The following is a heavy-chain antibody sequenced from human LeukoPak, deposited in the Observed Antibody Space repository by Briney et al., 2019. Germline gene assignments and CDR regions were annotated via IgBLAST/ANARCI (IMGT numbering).Heavy chain of an antibody. V-gene: IGHV1-8*01. Sequence: ASVKVSCKASGYTFTSYDINWVRQATGHGLEWMGWMNPNSGNTGYTQKFQGRVTMTRNTSISTAYMELSSLRSEDTAVYYCARSAISGSYPLGYWGQGTLVTVSS. CDR2: MNPNSGNT. D-gene: IGHD1-26*01. J-gene: IGHJ4*02. CDR1: GYTFTSYD. CDR3: ARSAISGSYPLGY.